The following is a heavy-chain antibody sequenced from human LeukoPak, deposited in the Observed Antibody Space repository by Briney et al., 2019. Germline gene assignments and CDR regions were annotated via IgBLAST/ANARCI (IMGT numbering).Heavy chain of an antibody. CDR3: GRVRTGPGMDV. D-gene: IGHD1-1*01. Sequence: GGSLRLSCAAPGFIYSDHYMDWVRQAPGKGLEWVARIRNKANSYTTEYAASVKGRFTITRDDSENSVHLQMISLKTEDTAEYYCGRVRTGPGMDVWGQGATVTVSS. J-gene: IGHJ6*02. CDR2: IRNKANSYTT. CDR1: GFIYSDHY. V-gene: IGHV3-72*01.